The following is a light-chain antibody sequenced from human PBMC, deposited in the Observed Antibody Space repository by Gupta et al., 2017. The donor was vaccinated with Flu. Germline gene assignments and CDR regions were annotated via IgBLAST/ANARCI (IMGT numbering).Light chain of an antibody. V-gene: IGKV1-39*01. CDR3: QQSSHILWT. CDR1: RNIGSY. Sequence: DIQMTQSPSSLSASVGDRITVTCRASRNIGSYLNWYQQRPGKAPKLLIYAASTFQSGVPSRFSGSGSGTDFTLTIHSLQPEDFATYYCQQSSHILWTFGQGTKVEI. CDR2: AAS. J-gene: IGKJ1*01.